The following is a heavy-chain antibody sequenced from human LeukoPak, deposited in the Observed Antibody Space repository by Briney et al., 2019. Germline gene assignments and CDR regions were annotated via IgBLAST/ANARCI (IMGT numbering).Heavy chain of an antibody. CDR2: IWYDGSNK. J-gene: IGHJ4*02. V-gene: IGHV3-33*01. CDR1: GFTFSSYG. Sequence: GGSLRLSCAASGFTFSSYGMHWVRQAPDKGLEWVAVIWYDGSNKYYADSVKGRFTISRDNSKNTLYLQMNSLRAEDTAVYYCARDRNYFDYWGQGTLVTVSS. CDR3: ARDRNYFDY.